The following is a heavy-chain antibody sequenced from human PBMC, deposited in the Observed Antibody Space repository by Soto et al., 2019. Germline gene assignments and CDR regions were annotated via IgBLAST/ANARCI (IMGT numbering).Heavy chain of an antibody. Sequence: QVQLQESGPGLVKPSETLSLTCTVSGGSVSTYYWSWIRQPPGKGLEWIAYIYYSGSTSYNPSLRSRVPISLDTSKNQFSLKLSSVTAADTAVYYCARTYDDSGPNSGGYGFDIWGPGTMVTVSS. D-gene: IGHD3-22*01. CDR3: ARTYDDSGPNSGGYGFDI. CDR1: GGSVSTYY. J-gene: IGHJ3*02. CDR2: IYYSGST. V-gene: IGHV4-59*02.